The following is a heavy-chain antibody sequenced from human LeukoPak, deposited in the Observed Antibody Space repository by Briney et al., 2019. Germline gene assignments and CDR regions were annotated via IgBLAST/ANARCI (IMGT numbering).Heavy chain of an antibody. Sequence: SETLSLTCTVSGGSISSNNYYWAWIRQPPGKGLECIGSIYYSGSPSYNPSLKSRVTISVDTSKNQFSLRLSSVTAADTAVYFCARGGGCTTTSCDFDWWGQGTQVTVSS. J-gene: IGHJ4*02. CDR1: GGSISSNNYY. V-gene: IGHV4-39*07. CDR3: ARGGGCTTTSCDFDW. CDR2: IYYSGSP. D-gene: IGHD2-8*01.